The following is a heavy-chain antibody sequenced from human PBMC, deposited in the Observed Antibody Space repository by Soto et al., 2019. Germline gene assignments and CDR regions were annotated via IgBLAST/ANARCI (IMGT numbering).Heavy chain of an antibody. J-gene: IGHJ4*02. V-gene: IGHV4-39*01. Sequence: PSETLSLTCTVSGGSISSSSYYWGWIRQPPGKGLEWIGSIYYSGSTYYNPSLKSRVTISVDTSKNQFSLKLSSVTAADTAVYYCARRTGTNFDDWGQGTLVTVSS. CDR1: GGSISSSSYY. CDR3: ARRTGTNFDD. D-gene: IGHD1-1*01. CDR2: IYYSGST.